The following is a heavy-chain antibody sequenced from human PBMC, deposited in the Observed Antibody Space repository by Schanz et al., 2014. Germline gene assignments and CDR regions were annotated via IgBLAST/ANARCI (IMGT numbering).Heavy chain of an antibody. CDR2: IYYTGHT. J-gene: IGHJ4*02. CDR1: GGSISTYY. CDR3: ARRLRGFDY. D-gene: IGHD4-17*01. Sequence: QVQLQESGPGLVKPSETLSLTCTVSGGSISTYYWSWIRQPPGKGLEWIGYIYYTGHTYYNPSLKVRAASAVAPSKTHSPLKLFAVPAADTAVYYCARRLRGFDYWGQGTLVTVSS. V-gene: IGHV4-59*08.